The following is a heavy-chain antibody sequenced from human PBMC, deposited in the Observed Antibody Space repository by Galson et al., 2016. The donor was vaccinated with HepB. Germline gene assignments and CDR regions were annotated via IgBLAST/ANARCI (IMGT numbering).Heavy chain of an antibody. CDR2: IETAGDT. CDR1: GFTFSIHD. CDR3: ARGKSLLTMPWNYGLDV. D-gene: IGHD4/OR15-4a*01. J-gene: IGHJ6*04. Sequence: SLRPSCAASGFTFSIHDMHWVRQAPGKGLEWVSAIETAGDTYYADSVKGRFTISRENAKNSLYLQMNSLRAGDTAVYYCARGKSLLTMPWNYGLDVWGKGTTVSVSS. V-gene: IGHV3-13*01.